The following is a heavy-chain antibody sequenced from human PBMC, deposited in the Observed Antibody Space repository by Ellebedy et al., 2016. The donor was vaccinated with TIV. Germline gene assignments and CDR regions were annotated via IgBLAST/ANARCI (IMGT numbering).Heavy chain of an antibody. Sequence: PGGSLRLSCKGSGYSFTSYWIGWVRQMPGKGLEWMGIIYPGDSDTRYSPSFQGQVTISADKSIGTAYLQWSSLKASDTAMYYCARRIVGATSWFDPWGQGTLVTVSS. CDR1: GYSFTSYW. V-gene: IGHV5-51*01. D-gene: IGHD1-26*01. CDR2: IYPGDSDT. J-gene: IGHJ5*02. CDR3: ARRIVGATSWFDP.